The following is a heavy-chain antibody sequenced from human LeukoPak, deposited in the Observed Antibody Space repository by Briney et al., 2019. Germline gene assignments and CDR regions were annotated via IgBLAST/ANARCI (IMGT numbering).Heavy chain of an antibody. V-gene: IGHV3-74*01. CDR2: INSDGSST. CDR1: GFTFSSYW. CDR3: AREGVDGPFDY. J-gene: IGHJ4*02. Sequence: GGSLRLSCAASGFTFSSYWMHWVRQAPGKGLVWVSRINSDGSSTSYADSVKGRFTISRDNAKNTLYLQMNSLRAEDTAVYYCAREGVDGPFDYRGQGTLVTVSS. D-gene: IGHD3-16*01.